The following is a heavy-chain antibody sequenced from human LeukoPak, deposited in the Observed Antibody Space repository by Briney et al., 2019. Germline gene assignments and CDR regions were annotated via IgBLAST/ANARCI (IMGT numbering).Heavy chain of an antibody. Sequence: PGRSLRLSCAASGFTFDDYAMHWVRQAPGQGLEWVSGISWNSGSIGYADSVKGRFPISRDNAKNSLYLQMNSLRAEDTALYYCAKDSYYDSSGLPDYWGQGTLVTVSS. CDR3: AKDSYYDSSGLPDY. J-gene: IGHJ4*02. CDR2: ISWNSGSI. D-gene: IGHD3-22*01. V-gene: IGHV3-9*01. CDR1: GFTFDDYA.